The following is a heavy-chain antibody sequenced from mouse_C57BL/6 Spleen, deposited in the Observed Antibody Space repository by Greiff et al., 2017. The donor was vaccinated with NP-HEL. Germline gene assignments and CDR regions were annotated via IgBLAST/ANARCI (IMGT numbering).Heavy chain of an antibody. D-gene: IGHD1-1*01. CDR1: GYTFTSYW. Sequence: VQLQESGAELVRPGSSVKLSCKASGYTFTSYWMHWVKQRPIQGLEWIGNIDPSDSETHYNQKFKDKATLTVDKSSSTAYMQLSSLTSEDSAVYYCARRHYYGSSRYFDVWGTGTTVTVSS. V-gene: IGHV1-52*01. J-gene: IGHJ1*03. CDR2: IDPSDSET. CDR3: ARRHYYGSSRYFDV.